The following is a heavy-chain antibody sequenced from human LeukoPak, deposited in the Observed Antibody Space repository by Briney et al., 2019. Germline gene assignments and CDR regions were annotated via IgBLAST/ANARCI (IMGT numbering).Heavy chain of an antibody. V-gene: IGHV3-23*01. CDR2: ITASGDRT. J-gene: IGHJ5*02. Sequence: GGSLRLSCDASGLIYSSYAMSWVRQAPGKGLEWVSSITASGDRTFYGDSVRGRFTVSRDNSKNTLYLQMNSLRAEDTAVYFCARAATNWFDPRGQGALVTVSS. CDR1: GLIYSSYA. CDR3: ARAATNWFDP. D-gene: IGHD5-24*01.